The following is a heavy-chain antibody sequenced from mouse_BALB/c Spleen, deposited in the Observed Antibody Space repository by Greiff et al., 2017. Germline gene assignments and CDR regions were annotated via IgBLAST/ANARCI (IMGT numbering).Heavy chain of an antibody. CDR1: GYSITSGYY. CDR3: ASTIGTTGKSWYFDD. D-gene: IGHD2-14*01. Sequence: ESGPGLVKPSQSLSLTCSVTGYSITSGYYWNWIRQFPGNKLEWMGYISYDGSNNYNPSLKNRISIPRDTSKNQFLLKLNSVTTEDTATDYCASTIGTTGKSWYFDDWGEGTTVTVSS. CDR2: ISYDGSN. V-gene: IGHV3-6*02. J-gene: IGHJ1*01.